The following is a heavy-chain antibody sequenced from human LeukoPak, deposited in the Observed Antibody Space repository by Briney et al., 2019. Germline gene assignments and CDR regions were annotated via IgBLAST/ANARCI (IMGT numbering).Heavy chain of an antibody. J-gene: IGHJ4*02. Sequence: AGGSLRLSCAASGFTFSSYGMHWVRQAPGKGLEWVAVISYDGSNKYYADSVKGRFTISRDNSKNTLYLQMNSLRAEDTAVYYCAKDRPFGYSYGYFDYWGQGTLVTVSS. V-gene: IGHV3-30*18. CDR3: AKDRPFGYSYGYFDY. CDR1: GFTFSSYG. D-gene: IGHD5-18*01. CDR2: ISYDGSNK.